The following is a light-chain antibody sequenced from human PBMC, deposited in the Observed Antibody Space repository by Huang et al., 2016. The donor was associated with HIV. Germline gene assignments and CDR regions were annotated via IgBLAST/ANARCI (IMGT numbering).Light chain of an antibody. CDR3: QQYGSSELT. CDR2: GVS. CDR1: QSIRSNY. V-gene: IGKV3-20*01. J-gene: IGKJ4*01. Sequence: EIVLTQSPGTLSLSPGERATLSCRASQSIRSNYLAWYQQKPGQAPRLLIYGVSSRAAGIPDRLSGSGSGTEFILSISRLEPEDFAVYYCQQYGSSELTFGGGTKVEIK.